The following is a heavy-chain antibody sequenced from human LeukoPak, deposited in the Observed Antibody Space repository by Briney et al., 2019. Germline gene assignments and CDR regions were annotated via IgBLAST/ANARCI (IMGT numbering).Heavy chain of an antibody. D-gene: IGHD6-13*01. CDR3: ARDEGSSWYFGGLFDY. CDR2: IKQDGSQK. J-gene: IGHJ4*02. V-gene: IGHV3-7*01. CDR1: GFIFSDYW. Sequence: PGGSLRLSCAASGFIFSDYWMTWVRQAPVRGLEWVANIKQDGSQKYYVDSVKGRFTISRDNAKNSLYLQMNSLRAEDTAVYYCARDEGSSWYFGGLFDYWGQGTLVTVSS.